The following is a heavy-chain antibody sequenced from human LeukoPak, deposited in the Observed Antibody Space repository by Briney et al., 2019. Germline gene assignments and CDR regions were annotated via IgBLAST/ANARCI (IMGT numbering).Heavy chain of an antibody. CDR2: IWHDGSHK. Sequence: PGGSLRLSCAASGFAFNTYAMHWVRQAPGQGLEWVALIWHDGSHKFYSNSVRGQFTISRDNSKNTVSLQMNNLRPEDTAVYYCAREIFGSGSYRDFWGQGTLVTVSS. CDR3: AREIFGSGSYRDF. CDR1: GFAFNTYA. J-gene: IGHJ4*02. V-gene: IGHV3-33*01. D-gene: IGHD3-10*01.